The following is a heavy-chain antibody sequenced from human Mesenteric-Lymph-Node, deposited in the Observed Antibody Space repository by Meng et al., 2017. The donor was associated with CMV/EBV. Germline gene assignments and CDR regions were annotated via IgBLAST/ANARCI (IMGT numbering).Heavy chain of an antibody. CDR2: ISYDGSNK. Sequence: RSLRLSCADSGFPFSSYGMHWVRQAPGKGLEWVAYISYDGSNKYYADSVKGRFTISRDNSKNTLFLQMNSLRIEDAAVYYCATLSTSWGQGALVTVSS. V-gene: IGHV3-30*03. D-gene: IGHD2-2*01. CDR1: GFPFSSYG. J-gene: IGHJ5*02. CDR3: ATLSTS.